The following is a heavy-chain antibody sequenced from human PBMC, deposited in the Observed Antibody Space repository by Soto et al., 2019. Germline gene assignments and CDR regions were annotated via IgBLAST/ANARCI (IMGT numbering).Heavy chain of an antibody. J-gene: IGHJ4*02. D-gene: IGHD1-26*01. V-gene: IGHV4-30-4*01. CDR2: IYYSGST. CDR3: ARVNGIGYFDY. Sequence: PSETLSLTCTVSGGSISSGDYYWGWIRQPPGKGLEWIGYIYYSGSTYYNPSLKSRVTISVDTSKNQFSLKLSSVTAADTAVYYCARVNGIGYFDYWGQGTLVTVSS. CDR1: GGSISSGDYY.